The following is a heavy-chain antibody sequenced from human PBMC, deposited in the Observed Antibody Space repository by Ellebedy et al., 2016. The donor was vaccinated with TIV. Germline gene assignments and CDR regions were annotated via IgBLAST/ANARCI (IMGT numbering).Heavy chain of an antibody. CDR3: ATPVGRFSGSYVY. CDR1: GSLFSTYA. CDR2: TNSDGSSI. D-gene: IGHD3-16*01. Sequence: PGGSLRPSCEASGSLFSTYAMHWVRQAPGQGLVSVSRTNSDGSSIGYADSVRGRFTISRDNARNTLYLDMGSLRAEDTAVYYCATPVGRFSGSYVYWGQGTLVTVSS. J-gene: IGHJ4*02. V-gene: IGHV3-74*01.